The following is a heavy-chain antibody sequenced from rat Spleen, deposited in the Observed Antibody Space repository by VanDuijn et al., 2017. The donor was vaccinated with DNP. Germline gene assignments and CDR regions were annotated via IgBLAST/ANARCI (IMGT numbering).Heavy chain of an antibody. J-gene: IGHJ1*01. Sequence: EVQLVESGGGLVQPGRSLKLSCAASGFTFNNYWMTWIRQVPGKGLEWVASITSSGGSTYYPDSVKGRFTISRDDAKSCLYLQMNSLKSEDTATYYCARGSTSIYWYFDFWGPGTMVTVSS. CDR2: ITSSGGST. V-gene: IGHV5-31*01. CDR1: GFTFNNYW. CDR3: ARGSTSIYWYFDF. D-gene: IGHD3-1*01.